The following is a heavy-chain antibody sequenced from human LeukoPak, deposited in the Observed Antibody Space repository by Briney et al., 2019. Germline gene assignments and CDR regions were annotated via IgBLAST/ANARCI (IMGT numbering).Heavy chain of an antibody. CDR1: GFTFSTYA. J-gene: IGHJ4*02. D-gene: IGHD2-15*01. CDR3: AKEGIVVVVAVDY. Sequence: GGSLRLSCAASGFTFSTYAMSWVRQAAGRGLEWVSLISGSGGGTYYADSVRGRFTISRGNSKNTLYLQTNSLRAEDTAVYYCAKEGIVVVVAVDYWGQGTLVTVSS. V-gene: IGHV3-23*01. CDR2: ISGSGGGT.